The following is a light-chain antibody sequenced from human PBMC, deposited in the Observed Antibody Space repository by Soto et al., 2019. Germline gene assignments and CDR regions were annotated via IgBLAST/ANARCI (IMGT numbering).Light chain of an antibody. J-gene: IGKJ4*01. CDR2: DAS. CDR3: QQFNNYSPLT. CDR1: QGISSA. V-gene: IGKV1D-13*01. Sequence: AIQLTQSPSSLSASVGDRVTITCRASQGISSALAWYQQKPGKAPKLLIYDASSLESGVPSRFSGSGSGTDFTLTISSLQPEDFATYYCQQFNNYSPLTFGGGTKVEIK.